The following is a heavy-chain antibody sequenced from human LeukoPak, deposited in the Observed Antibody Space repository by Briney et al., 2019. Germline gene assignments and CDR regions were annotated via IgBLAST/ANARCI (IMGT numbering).Heavy chain of an antibody. CDR3: ARVGSSTVVIFGVVTYKWVYYFDY. V-gene: IGHV4-34*01. CDR2: INHSGNT. CDR1: GGSFSGYY. Sequence: SETLSLTCAVYGGSFSGYYWSWIRQPPGKGLEWIGEINHSGNTNSNPSLKSRVTMSVDTSKNQFSLKLSSLTAADTAVYYCARVGSSTVVIFGVVTYKWVYYFDYWGQGTLVTVSS. J-gene: IGHJ4*02. D-gene: IGHD3-3*01.